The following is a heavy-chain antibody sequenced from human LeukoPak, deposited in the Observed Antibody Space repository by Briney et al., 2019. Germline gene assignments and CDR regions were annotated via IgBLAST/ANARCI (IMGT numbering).Heavy chain of an antibody. CDR3: FVVGSGSYWSDY. D-gene: IGHD3-10*01. J-gene: IGHJ4*02. CDR1: GFTFSSYA. V-gene: IGHV3-23*01. Sequence: GGSLRLSCAASGFTFSSYAMSWVRQAPGKGLEWVSAISGSGGSTYYADSVKGRFTISRDNSKNTLYLQMNSLRAEDTAVYYCFVVGSGSYWSDYWGQGTLVTVSS. CDR2: ISGSGGST.